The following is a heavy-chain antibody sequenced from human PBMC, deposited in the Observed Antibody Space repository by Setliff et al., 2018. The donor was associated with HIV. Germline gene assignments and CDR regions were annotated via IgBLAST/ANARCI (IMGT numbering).Heavy chain of an antibody. V-gene: IGHV4-4*02. Sequence: SETLSLTCAVSGGSIMTGDWWSWVRQSPGKRLEWIGEISHSGSTNYNPSLRSRVTISMGTSRNQFSLKLNSVTAADTAVYYCARQTTSFGELPDYWGQGSLVTVSS. J-gene: IGHJ4*02. CDR2: ISHSGST. CDR1: GGSIMTGDW. CDR3: ARQTTSFGELPDY. D-gene: IGHD3-10*01.